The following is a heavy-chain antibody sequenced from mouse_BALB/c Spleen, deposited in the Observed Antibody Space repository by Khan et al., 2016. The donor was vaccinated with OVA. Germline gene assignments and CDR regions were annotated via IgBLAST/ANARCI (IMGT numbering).Heavy chain of an antibody. D-gene: IGHD1-1*01. V-gene: IGHV1-18*01. CDR3: ARLGYGTFGY. Sequence: MQLQQSGPELVKPGASVKIPCKASGYTFTDYNMDWVKQSHGKSLEWIGDINPNNGGTIYNQKFKGKATLTVEKSSNTAYMELRSLASEDTAVYYCARLGYGTFGYWGQGTLVTVSA. CDR1: GYTFTDYN. CDR2: INPNNGGT. J-gene: IGHJ3*01.